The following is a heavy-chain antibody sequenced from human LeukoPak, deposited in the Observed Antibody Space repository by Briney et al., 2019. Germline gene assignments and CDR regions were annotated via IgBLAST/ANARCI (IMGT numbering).Heavy chain of an antibody. CDR2: ISGSGGST. CDR1: GFTFSSYA. CDR3: AKGPPSSPRYYYYYYMDV. Sequence: GGSLRLSCAASGFTFSSYAMSWVRQAPGKGLEWVSAISGSGGSTYYADSVKGRFTISRDNSKNTLYLQMNSLRAEDTAVYYCAKGPPSSPRYYYYYYMDVWGKGTTVTVSS. D-gene: IGHD2-2*01. V-gene: IGHV3-23*01. J-gene: IGHJ6*03.